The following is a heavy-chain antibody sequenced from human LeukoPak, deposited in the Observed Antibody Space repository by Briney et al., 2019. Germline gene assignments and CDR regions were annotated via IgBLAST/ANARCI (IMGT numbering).Heavy chain of an antibody. CDR1: GFTFSSYS. V-gene: IGHV3-48*04. J-gene: IGHJ6*03. CDR2: ISSSSSTI. D-gene: IGHD3-22*01. CDR3: ARSSGYYYGRVNYYYYMDV. Sequence: GGSLRLSCAASGFTFSSYSMNWVRQAPGKGLEWVSYISSSSSTIYYADSVKGRFTISRDNAKNSLYLQMNSLRAEDTAVYYCARSSGYYYGRVNYYYYMDVWGKGTTVTVS.